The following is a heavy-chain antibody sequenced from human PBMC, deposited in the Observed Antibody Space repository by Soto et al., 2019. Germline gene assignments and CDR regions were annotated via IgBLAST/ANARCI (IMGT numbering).Heavy chain of an antibody. V-gene: IGHV3-7*01. Sequence: EVQLVESGGGLVQPGGSLRLSCAASGFTFSSYWMSWVRQAPGKGLEWVANIKEAGSEKFYVDSVKGRFTISRDNAKNALYLEMNRLRGEDTAVYYGARADTRFDPCDIWGQGRMVTVSS. CDR1: GFTFSSYW. CDR3: ARADTRFDPCDI. D-gene: IGHD3-3*01. J-gene: IGHJ3*02. CDR2: IKEAGSEK.